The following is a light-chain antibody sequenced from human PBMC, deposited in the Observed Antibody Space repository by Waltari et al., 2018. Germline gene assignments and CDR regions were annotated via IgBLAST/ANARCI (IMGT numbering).Light chain of an antibody. V-gene: IGLV2-23*02. J-gene: IGLJ1*01. CDR3: CSYAGTIPFV. CDR1: SSDIGSFNI. Sequence: QSALTQTASVSGSPGQSITISCTGTSSDIGSFNIVSWYQQHPGKAPKLMIYEVSQRPSGVSNRFSGSKSANTASLTISGLQAEDEADYYCCSYAGTIPFVFGTGTKVTVL. CDR2: EVS.